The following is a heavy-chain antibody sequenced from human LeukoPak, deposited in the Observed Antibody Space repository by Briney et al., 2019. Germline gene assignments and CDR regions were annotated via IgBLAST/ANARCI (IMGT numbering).Heavy chain of an antibody. D-gene: IGHD5-24*01. Sequence: PGGSLRLSCAASGFTFSSYAMHWVRQAPGKGLEWVAVISYDGGNKYYADSVKGRFTIPRDNSKNTLYLQMNSLRAEDTALYYCAKDTVKVATIRRVPHYMDVWGKGTTVTISS. CDR1: GFTFSSYA. V-gene: IGHV3-30*04. CDR2: ISYDGGNK. CDR3: AKDTVKVATIRRVPHYMDV. J-gene: IGHJ6*03.